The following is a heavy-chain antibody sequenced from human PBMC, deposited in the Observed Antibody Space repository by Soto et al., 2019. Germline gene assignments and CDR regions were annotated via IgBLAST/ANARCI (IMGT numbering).Heavy chain of an antibody. CDR3: AIQSGRYYDSSGYSIDAFDI. Sequence: PGGSLRLSCAASGFTFSSYAMSWVRQAPGKGLEWVSAISGSGGSTYYADSVKGRFTISRDNSKNTLYLQMNSLRAEDTAVYYCAIQSGRYYDSSGYSIDAFDIWGQGTMVTVSS. D-gene: IGHD3-22*01. J-gene: IGHJ3*02. CDR2: ISGSGGST. V-gene: IGHV3-23*01. CDR1: GFTFSSYA.